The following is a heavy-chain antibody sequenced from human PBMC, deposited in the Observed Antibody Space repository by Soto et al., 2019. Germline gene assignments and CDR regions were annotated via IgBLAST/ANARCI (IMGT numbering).Heavy chain of an antibody. CDR2: ISSSSSYI. D-gene: IGHD3-16*01. J-gene: IGHJ4*02. CDR1: GFTFSSYT. CDR3: AKDRLAGGFDY. Sequence: PGGSLRLSCAASGFTFSSYTMNWVRQAPGKGLEWVSSISSSSSYIYYADSVKGRFTISRDNAKNSLYLQMNSLRAEDTAVYYCAKDRLAGGFDYWGQGTLVTVSS. V-gene: IGHV3-21*01.